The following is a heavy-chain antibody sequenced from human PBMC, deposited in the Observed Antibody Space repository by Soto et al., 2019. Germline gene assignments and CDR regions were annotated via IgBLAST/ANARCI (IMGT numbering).Heavy chain of an antibody. CDR2: IYYSGST. V-gene: IGHV4-31*03. Sequence: PSETLSLTCTVSGGSISSGGYYWSWIRQHPGKGLEWIGYIYYSGSTYYNPSLKSRVTISVDTSKNQFSLKLSSVTAADTAVYYCARFDGGSGRFFPPSWFDPWGQGTLVTVSS. J-gene: IGHJ5*02. D-gene: IGHD3-10*01. CDR1: GGSISSGGYY. CDR3: ARFDGGSGRFFPPSWFDP.